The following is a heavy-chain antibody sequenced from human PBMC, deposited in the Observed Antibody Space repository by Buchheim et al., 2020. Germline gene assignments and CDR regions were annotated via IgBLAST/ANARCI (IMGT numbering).Heavy chain of an antibody. CDR1: RFTFSNYV. J-gene: IGHJ4*02. CDR2: IWYDGSNK. V-gene: IGHV3-33*01. Sequence: QVQLVESGGGVVQPGRSLRLSCVASRFTFSNYVMHWVRQAPGKGLEWVALIWYDGSNKYYAASVRGRFTISRENSKNKLYLQMNSLRAEDTAVYYCASATRDSFYFFDYWGQGTL. D-gene: IGHD2/OR15-2a*01. CDR3: ASATRDSFYFFDY.